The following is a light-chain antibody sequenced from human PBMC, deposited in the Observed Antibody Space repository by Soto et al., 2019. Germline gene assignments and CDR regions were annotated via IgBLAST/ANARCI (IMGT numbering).Light chain of an antibody. CDR2: AAS. CDR1: QGISKY. CDR3: LQHTSYPWT. Sequence: DIQMTQSPSAKSASVGDRVTITCRASQGISKYLAWFQQKPGKVPKRLLYAASSLQSGVPARFSGSGSGTEFTLTISSLQPEDFGTYYCLQHTSYPWTFGQGTKVEIK. V-gene: IGKV1-17*03. J-gene: IGKJ1*01.